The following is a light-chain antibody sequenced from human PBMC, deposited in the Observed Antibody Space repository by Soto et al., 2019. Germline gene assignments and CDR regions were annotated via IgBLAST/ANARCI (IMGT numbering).Light chain of an antibody. J-gene: IGKJ4*01. CDR3: QQRTNWPPT. CDR1: QSDRND. V-gene: IGKV3-11*01. Sequence: EIVLTQSPATLSLSPGERATLSCRASQSDRNDLVWYHQKPGQAPRVLIYSASNRATGIPARFSGSGSGTDFTLTISSLEPEDFAVYYRQQRTNWPPTFGGGTNVEMK. CDR2: SAS.